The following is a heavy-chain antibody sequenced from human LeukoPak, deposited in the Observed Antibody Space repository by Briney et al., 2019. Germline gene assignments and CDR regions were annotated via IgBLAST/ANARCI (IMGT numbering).Heavy chain of an antibody. CDR2: MNPNSGNT. J-gene: IGHJ2*01. D-gene: IGHD3-10*01. V-gene: IGHV1-8*03. CDR3: ARDEDYYGSGSYYPYWYFDL. Sequence: ASVTVSCKASGYTFTSYDINWVRQAAGQGLEWMGWMNPNSGNTGYAQKFQGRVTITRNTSISTACMELSSLRSEDTAVYYCARDEDYYGSGSYYPYWYFDLWGRGTLVTVSS. CDR1: GYTFTSYD.